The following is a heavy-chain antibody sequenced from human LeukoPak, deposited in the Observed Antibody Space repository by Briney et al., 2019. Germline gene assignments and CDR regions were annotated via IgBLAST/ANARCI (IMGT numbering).Heavy chain of an antibody. D-gene: IGHD5-12*01. V-gene: IGHV1-2*02. Sequence: ASVKVSCKASGYTFTGYYMHWVRQAPGQGLEWMGWINPNSGGTNYAQKFQGRVTMTRDTSISTAYMELSRLRSDDTAVYYCARLDSGYDFYYYYYMDVWGKGTTVTVSS. CDR2: INPNSGGT. CDR1: GYTFTGYY. CDR3: ARLDSGYDFYYYYYMDV. J-gene: IGHJ6*03.